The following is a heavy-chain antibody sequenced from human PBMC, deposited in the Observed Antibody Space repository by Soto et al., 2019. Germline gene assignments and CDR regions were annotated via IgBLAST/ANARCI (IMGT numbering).Heavy chain of an antibody. CDR2: ISAAGDP. CDR3: ARTGREFYGLDV. Sequence: EVQLVESGGGLVQPGGSLRLSCEASGFTFRNYDMHWVRQGTGKGLEWVSGISAAGDPDSADSVEGRFTISREKAQKSFFLQMNSPRVGDTAVYYCARTGREFYGLDVWGQGTRVIVSS. J-gene: IGHJ6*02. D-gene: IGHD1-1*01. V-gene: IGHV3-13*05. CDR1: GFTFRNYD.